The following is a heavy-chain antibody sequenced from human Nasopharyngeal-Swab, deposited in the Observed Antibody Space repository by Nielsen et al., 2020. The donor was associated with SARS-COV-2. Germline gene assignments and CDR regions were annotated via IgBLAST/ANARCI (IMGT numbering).Heavy chain of an antibody. J-gene: IGHJ5*02. V-gene: IGHV3-73*01. Sequence: GGSLRLSCAASGFSFSGSAMSWVRQASGKGLEWVGRIRGKGSNYATAYGASVKGRFTISRDNSKNTLYLQMNSLRAEDTALYYCAREVFPSPYNWFDPWGQGTLVTVSS. CDR2: IRGKGSNYAT. CDR1: GFSFSGSA. CDR3: AREVFPSPYNWFDP.